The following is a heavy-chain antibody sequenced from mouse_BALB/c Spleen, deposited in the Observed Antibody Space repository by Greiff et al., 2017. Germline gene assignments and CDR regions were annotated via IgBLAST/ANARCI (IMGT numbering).Heavy chain of an antibody. V-gene: IGHV6-6*02. J-gene: IGHJ3*01. D-gene: IGHD1-1*01. CDR3: TRDYGSSLAWFAY. CDR1: GFTFSNYW. CDR2: IRLKSNNYAT. Sequence: VQLKESGGGLVQPGGSMKLSCVASGFTFSNYWMNWVRQSPEKGLEWVAEIRLKSNNYATHYAEFVKGRFTISRDDSKSSVYLQMNNLRAEDTGIYYCTRDYGSSLAWFAYWGQGTLVTVSA.